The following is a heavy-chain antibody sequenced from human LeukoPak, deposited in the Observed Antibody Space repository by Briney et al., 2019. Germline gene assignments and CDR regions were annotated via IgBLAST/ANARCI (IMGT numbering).Heavy chain of an antibody. Sequence: GGSLRLSCAASGLTFSSYGMHWVRQAPGKGLEWVAVTWYDGSNKYYADSVKGRFTISRDNSKNTLFLQMNSLRAEDTAVYYCARDPSVVGATAFDYWGQGTLVTVSS. CDR1: GLTFSSYG. J-gene: IGHJ4*02. D-gene: IGHD1-26*01. V-gene: IGHV3-33*01. CDR2: TWYDGSNK. CDR3: ARDPSVVGATAFDY.